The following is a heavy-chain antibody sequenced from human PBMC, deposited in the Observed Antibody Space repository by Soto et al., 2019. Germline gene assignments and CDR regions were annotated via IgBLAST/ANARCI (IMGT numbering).Heavy chain of an antibody. CDR2: ISGSGDGR. Sequence: EVQLLESGGGLVQPGGSQRLSCAASGFTFSNNYGLRWVRQARGKGLERVASISGSGDGRSYADYGKGRFTTSIDNSKNALYLQMNSLRAEDTAIYFCAKKYRGNYPFDNWGQGTLVTVSS. V-gene: IGHV3-23*01. CDR3: AKKYRGNYPFDN. CDR1: GFTFSNNYG. J-gene: IGHJ4*02. D-gene: IGHD1-26*01.